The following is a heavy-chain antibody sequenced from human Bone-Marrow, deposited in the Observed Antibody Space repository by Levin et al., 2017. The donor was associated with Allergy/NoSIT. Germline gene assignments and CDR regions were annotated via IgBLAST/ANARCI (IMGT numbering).Heavy chain of an antibody. CDR3: AKGLRHYGDFSLDY. CDR2: ISGSGGST. Sequence: PGESLKISCAASGFTFSSYAMSWVRQAPGKGLEWVSAISGSGGSTYYADSVKGRFTISRGNSKNTLYLQMNSLRAEDTAVYYCAKGLRHYGDFSLDYWGQGTLVTVSS. D-gene: IGHD4-17*01. J-gene: IGHJ4*02. CDR1: GFTFSSYA. V-gene: IGHV3-23*01.